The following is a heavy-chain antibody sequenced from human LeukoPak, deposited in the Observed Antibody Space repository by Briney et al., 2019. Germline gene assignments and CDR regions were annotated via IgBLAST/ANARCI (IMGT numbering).Heavy chain of an antibody. CDR2: IQHDGSDQ. V-gene: IGHV3-7*01. J-gene: IGHJ4*02. CDR3: ARITGYISNWAFDY. D-gene: IGHD3-3*02. Sequence: PGGSLRLSCAASGFTFSSYWMSWLHQAPGKGLEWVANIQHDGSDQYYEDSAKGRFTISRDNAKDSLFLQMNSLRAEDTAVYFCARITGYISNWAFDYWGQGTLVTVSS. CDR1: GFTFSSYW.